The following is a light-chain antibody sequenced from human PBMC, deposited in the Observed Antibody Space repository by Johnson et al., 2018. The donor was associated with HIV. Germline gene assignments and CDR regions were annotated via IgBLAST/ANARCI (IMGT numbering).Light chain of an antibody. CDR3: GTWDSSLSAYV. CDR1: SSDMGNYA. Sequence: QSVLTQPPSVSAAPGQKVTISCSGSSSDMGNYAVSWYQQLPGTAPKLLIYENNKRPSGIPDRFSGSKSGTSATLGIIELQTGEEADYYCGTWDSSLSAYVFGTGTKVTVL. CDR2: ENN. J-gene: IGLJ1*01. V-gene: IGLV1-51*02.